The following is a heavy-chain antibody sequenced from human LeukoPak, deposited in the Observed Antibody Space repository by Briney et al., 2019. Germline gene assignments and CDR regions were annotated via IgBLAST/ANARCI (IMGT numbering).Heavy chain of an antibody. D-gene: IGHD3-16*01. Sequence: ASVKVSCKASGYTFTGYYMHWVRQAPGQGLEWMGWINPNSGGTNYAQKFQGRVTMTRDTSISTAYMELSRLRSDDTAVYYCARAARGPATRGWFDPWGQGTLVTVSS. J-gene: IGHJ5*02. CDR2: INPNSGGT. CDR3: ARAARGPATRGWFDP. CDR1: GYTFTGYY. V-gene: IGHV1-2*02.